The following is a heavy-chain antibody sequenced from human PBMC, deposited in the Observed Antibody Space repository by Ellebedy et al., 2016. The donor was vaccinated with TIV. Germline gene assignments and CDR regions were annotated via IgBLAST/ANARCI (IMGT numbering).Heavy chain of an antibody. J-gene: IGHJ4*02. Sequence: PSETLSLTCAASGFTFSDYSMNWVRQAPGKGLEWVSSISSSGNYRYHGDSVKGRFTISRDNAKNSLYLQMNSLRAEDTAVYYCAREKSGHKWNDGFDSWGQGTLVTVSS. V-gene: IGHV3-21*01. CDR1: GFTFSDYS. CDR2: ISSSGNYR. CDR3: AREKSGHKWNDGFDS. D-gene: IGHD1-1*01.